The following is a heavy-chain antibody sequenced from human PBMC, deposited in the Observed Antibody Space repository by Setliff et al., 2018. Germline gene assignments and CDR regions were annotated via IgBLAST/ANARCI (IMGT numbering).Heavy chain of an antibody. CDR2: VDHSGNT. CDR3: ARRDSTGFYGYSFDF. D-gene: IGHD3-22*01. CDR1: GDSISRSTYY. Sequence: PSETLSLTCTVSGDSISRSTYYWGWIRQSPGKGLDWSGTVDHSGNTFYNPSLKSRVTISVDTSKNQFSLKLTSVSASDTAVYYCARRDSTGFYGYSFDFWGQGTLVTVSS. V-gene: IGHV4-39*01. J-gene: IGHJ4*02.